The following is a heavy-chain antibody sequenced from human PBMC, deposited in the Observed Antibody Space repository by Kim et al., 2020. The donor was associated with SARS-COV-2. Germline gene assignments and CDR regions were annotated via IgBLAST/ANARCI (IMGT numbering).Heavy chain of an antibody. D-gene: IGHD2-15*01. Sequence: ASVKVSCKASGYTFTSYAMNWVRQAPGQGLEWMGWINTNTGNPTYAQGFTGRFVFSLDTSVSTAYLQISSLKAEDTAVYYCAREGIVVVVAATESDAFDIWGQGTMVTVSS. J-gene: IGHJ3*02. V-gene: IGHV7-4-1*02. CDR1: GYTFTSYA. CDR2: INTNTGNP. CDR3: AREGIVVVVAATESDAFDI.